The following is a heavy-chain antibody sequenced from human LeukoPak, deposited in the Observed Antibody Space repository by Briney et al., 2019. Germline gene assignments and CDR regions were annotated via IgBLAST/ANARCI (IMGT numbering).Heavy chain of an antibody. J-gene: IGHJ4*02. CDR3: ARALVGSGYYYSSDY. D-gene: IGHD3-22*01. V-gene: IGHV3-53*01. Sequence: PGGSPRLSCAASGFTVSSNYMSWLRQATGEGLEWVSVIYSGGSTYYADSVKGRFTISRDNSKNTLYLQMNSLRAEDTAVYYCARALVGSGYYYSSDYWGQGTLVTVSS. CDR2: IYSGGST. CDR1: GFTVSSNY.